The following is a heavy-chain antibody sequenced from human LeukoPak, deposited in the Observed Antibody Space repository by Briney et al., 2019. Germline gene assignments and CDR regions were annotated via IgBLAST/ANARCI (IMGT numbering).Heavy chain of an antibody. Sequence: ASVKVSCKASGHTFTSYDISWVRQAPGQGLEWMGWISAYNGNTNYAQKLQGRVTMTTDTSTSTAYMELRSLRSDDTAVYYCARERGEKVYADYWGQGTLVTVSS. J-gene: IGHJ4*02. CDR3: ARERGEKVYADY. CDR1: GHTFTSYD. CDR2: ISAYNGNT. D-gene: IGHD2/OR15-2a*01. V-gene: IGHV1-18*01.